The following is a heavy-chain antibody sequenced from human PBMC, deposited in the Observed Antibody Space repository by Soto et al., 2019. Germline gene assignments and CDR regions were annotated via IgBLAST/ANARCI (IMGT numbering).Heavy chain of an antibody. CDR3: LSQRTTVPTQAYFDY. CDR1: VGSVTNSTYS. CDR2: VYYRGRS. Sequence: PSETLCFTCTFSVGSVTNSTYSWGGIRQSPGKGLEWIGSVYYRGRSYSKSSVKSRVTISVDTSKNRFSLSLNSVTASDTAVYFCLSQRTTVPTQAYFDYWGPGALVTVSS. D-gene: IGHD4-17*01. J-gene: IGHJ4*02. V-gene: IGHV4-39*01.